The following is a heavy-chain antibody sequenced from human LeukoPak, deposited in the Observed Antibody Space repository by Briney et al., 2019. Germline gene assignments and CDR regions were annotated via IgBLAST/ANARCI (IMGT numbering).Heavy chain of an antibody. J-gene: IGHJ4*02. Sequence: GESLKISRKGSGYSLNNNCNGRVPQMPGKGLGRIVIIYPADADTRYSPFFEGQITIPANRSISTAVLPCSRLKGSDHAFYYCGRHATDHGGLDIWGQGTLVTVS. CDR1: GYSLNNNC. CDR3: GRHATDHGGLDI. CDR2: IYPADADT. V-gene: IGHV5-51*01. D-gene: IGHD4-23*01.